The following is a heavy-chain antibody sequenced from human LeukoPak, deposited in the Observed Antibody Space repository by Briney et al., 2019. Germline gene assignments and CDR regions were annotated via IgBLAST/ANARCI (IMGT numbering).Heavy chain of an antibody. Sequence: SVKVSCKASGGTFSNYAISWVRQAPGQGLEWMGGIIPIFGTANYAQKFQGRVTITADKSTSTAYMELSSLRSEDTAVYYCARSYTMVRGVKESYFDYWGQGTLVTVSS. D-gene: IGHD3-10*01. CDR3: ARSYTMVRGVKESYFDY. CDR1: GGTFSNYA. CDR2: IIPIFGTA. V-gene: IGHV1-69*06. J-gene: IGHJ4*02.